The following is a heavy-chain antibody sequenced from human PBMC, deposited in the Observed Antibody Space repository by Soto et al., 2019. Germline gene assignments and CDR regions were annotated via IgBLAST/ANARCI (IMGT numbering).Heavy chain of an antibody. J-gene: IGHJ4*02. CDR3: ARHAFYGGYVSSPKFDY. CDR1: GGSISSSSYY. V-gene: IGHV4-39*01. CDR2: IYYSGST. Sequence: SETLSLTCTVSGGSISSSSYYWGWIRQPPGKGLEWIGSIYYSGSTYYNPSLKSRVTISVDTSKNQFSLKLSSVTAADTAVYYCARHAFYGGYVSSPKFDYWDQGTLVTVSS. D-gene: IGHD5-12*01.